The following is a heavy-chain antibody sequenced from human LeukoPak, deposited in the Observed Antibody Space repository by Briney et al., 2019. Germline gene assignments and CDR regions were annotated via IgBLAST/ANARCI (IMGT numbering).Heavy chain of an antibody. V-gene: IGHV1-2*02. J-gene: IGHJ4*02. Sequence: GASVKVPCKTSGYSFTGYYMHWVRQAPGQGLEWMGWINPNSGGTNYAQMFQGRVTMTRDTSISTAYMESSRLRSDDTAVYYCAREDSSWLGGGDYWGQGTLVTVSS. CDR3: AREDSSWLGGGDY. CDR1: GYSFTGYY. D-gene: IGHD6-13*01. CDR2: INPNSGGT.